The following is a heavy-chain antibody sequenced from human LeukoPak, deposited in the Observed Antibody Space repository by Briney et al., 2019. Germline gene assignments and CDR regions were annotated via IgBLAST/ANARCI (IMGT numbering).Heavy chain of an antibody. CDR1: GFTFSSYA. Sequence: PGGSLRLSCAASGFTFSSYAMSWVRQAPGKGLEWVSSISSGSSYIYYADSVKGRFTISRDNAKNSLYLQMNSLRAEDTAVYYCATSKLLLDYFDYWGQGTLVTVSS. J-gene: IGHJ4*02. V-gene: IGHV3-21*01. CDR2: ISSGSSYI. CDR3: ATSKLLLDYFDY. D-gene: IGHD2-2*01.